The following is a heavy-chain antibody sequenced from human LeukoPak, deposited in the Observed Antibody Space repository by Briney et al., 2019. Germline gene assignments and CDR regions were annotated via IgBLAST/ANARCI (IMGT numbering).Heavy chain of an antibody. V-gene: IGHV1-2*02. CDR2: INPNSGGT. J-gene: IGHJ4*02. CDR1: GYTFTTYD. D-gene: IGHD4-17*01. Sequence: ASVTVSCKASGYTFTTYDINWVRQAPGQGLEWMGWINPNSGGTNYAQKFQGRVTMTRDTSISTAYMELSRLRSDDTAVYYCARDHATVLDYWGQGTLVTVSS. CDR3: ARDHATVLDY.